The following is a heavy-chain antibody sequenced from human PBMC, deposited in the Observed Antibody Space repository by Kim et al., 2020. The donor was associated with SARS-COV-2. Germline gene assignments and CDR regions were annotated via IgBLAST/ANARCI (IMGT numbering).Heavy chain of an antibody. J-gene: IGHJ4*02. CDR3: ARGIYSYAY. D-gene: IGHD5-18*01. CDR2: ISVDGTIT. V-gene: IGHV3-74*01. Sequence: GGSLRLSCAASGFTFSNYWMHWVRQDPGKGLVWVSRISVDGTITTYADSVKGRFTISRDNAKNTLYLQMDSLRAEDTAVYYCARGIYSYAYWGQGTLVTVSS. CDR1: GFTFSNYW.